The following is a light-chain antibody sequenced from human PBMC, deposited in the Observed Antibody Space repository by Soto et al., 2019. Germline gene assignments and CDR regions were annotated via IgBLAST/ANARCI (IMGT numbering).Light chain of an antibody. V-gene: IGKV3-20*01. Sequence: EIVLTQSPGTLSFSPGERATLSCRASQSVSSSYLAWYQQKPGQAPRLLIYGASSRATGIPDRFSGSGSGTIFTLTISRLEPVDFAVYYCQQYGSSRPITFGQGTRLEI. CDR2: GAS. CDR1: QSVSSSY. CDR3: QQYGSSRPIT. J-gene: IGKJ5*01.